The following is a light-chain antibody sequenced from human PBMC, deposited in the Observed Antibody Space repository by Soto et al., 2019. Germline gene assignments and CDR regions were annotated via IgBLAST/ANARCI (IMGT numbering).Light chain of an antibody. V-gene: IGLV2-14*03. CDR1: SSDLGLYNY. Sequence: QSALTQPASVSGSPGQSITISCTGSSSDLGLYNYVSWYQHHPGKAPKLMIYAVTYRPSGVSNRFSASKSGNTASPTISGLQAEDEADYYCSSYTSSSTLVFGGGTKLTVL. J-gene: IGLJ2*01. CDR2: AVT. CDR3: SSYTSSSTLV.